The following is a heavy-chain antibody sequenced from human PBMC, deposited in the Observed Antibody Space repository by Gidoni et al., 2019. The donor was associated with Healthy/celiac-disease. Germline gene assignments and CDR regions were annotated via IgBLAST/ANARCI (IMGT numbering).Heavy chain of an antibody. Sequence: QVQLVESGGCVVQPGRSLRLSCAASGFSFRGYAMNWVRQAPGKGLEWVAVISYDGSNKYYADSVKGRFTISRDNSKNTLYLQMNSLRAEDTAVYYCARDMTRATVVVAATRGLLDWGQGTLVTVSS. CDR2: ISYDGSNK. CDR3: ARDMTRATVVVAATRGLLD. J-gene: IGHJ4*02. CDR1: GFSFRGYA. D-gene: IGHD2-15*01. V-gene: IGHV3-30-3*01.